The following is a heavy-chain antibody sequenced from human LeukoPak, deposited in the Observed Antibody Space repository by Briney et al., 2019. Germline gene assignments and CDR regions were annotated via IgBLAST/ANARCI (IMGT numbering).Heavy chain of an antibody. CDR3: ARANPLVVVVRSYYYMDV. CDR1: GGSISSYY. Sequence: SETLSLTCTVSGGSISSYYWSWIRQPPGKGLEWLGYIYYSGSTNYNPSLKSRVTISVDTSKNQFSLKLSSVTAADTAVYYCARANPLVVVVRSYYYMDVWGKGTTVTVSS. V-gene: IGHV4-59*01. D-gene: IGHD3-22*01. CDR2: IYYSGST. J-gene: IGHJ6*03.